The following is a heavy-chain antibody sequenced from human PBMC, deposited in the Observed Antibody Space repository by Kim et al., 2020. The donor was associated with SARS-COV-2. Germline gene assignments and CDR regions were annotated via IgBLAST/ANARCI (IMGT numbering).Heavy chain of an antibody. V-gene: IGHV3-30*04. J-gene: IGHJ3*02. D-gene: IGHD3-10*01. Sequence: GGSLRLSCAASGFTFSSYDMHWVRQAPGKGREWVAVISYDGSNKYYADSVKDRFTISRDTSKNRLYLQMNSLRAEDTAVYYCARALDSGIYTPNAFRIWGEETVGSVSS. CDR3: ARALDSGIYTPNAFRI. CDR2: ISYDGSNK. CDR1: GFTFSSYD.